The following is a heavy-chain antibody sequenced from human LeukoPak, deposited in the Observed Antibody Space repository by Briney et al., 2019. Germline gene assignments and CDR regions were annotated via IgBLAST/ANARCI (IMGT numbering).Heavy chain of an antibody. D-gene: IGHD3-10*01. V-gene: IGHV4-61*02. Sequence: PSQTLSLTCTVSGGSISSGSYYWSWIRQPAGKGLEWIGRIYTSGSTNYNPSLKSRVTISVDTSKNQFSLKLSSVTAADTPVYYCAREDYYGSGNYYWGQGTLITVSS. CDR2: IYTSGST. CDR1: GGSISSGSYY. J-gene: IGHJ4*02. CDR3: AREDYYGSGNYY.